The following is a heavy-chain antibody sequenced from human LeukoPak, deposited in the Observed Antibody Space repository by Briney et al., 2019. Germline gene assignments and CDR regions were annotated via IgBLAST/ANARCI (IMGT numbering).Heavy chain of an antibody. D-gene: IGHD5-24*01. CDR3: AKEGRSLQTY. J-gene: IGHJ4*02. CDR1: GFMFSSNW. CDR2: IKEDGTET. V-gene: IGHV3-7*03. Sequence: GGSLRLSCAASGFMFSSNWMSWVRLAPGKGLEWVANIKEDGTETYYVDSVKGRFTISRGNAKNSLYLQMDSLRVEDTAVYYCAKEGRSLQTYWGQGTLVTVSS.